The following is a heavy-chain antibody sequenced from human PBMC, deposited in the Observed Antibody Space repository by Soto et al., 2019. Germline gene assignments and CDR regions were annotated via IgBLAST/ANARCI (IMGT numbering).Heavy chain of an antibody. Sequence: EVQLMESGGGLVQPGGSLRLSCAASGFTFNNFAMSWVRQAPGQGLEWVSAISGSGSNTYYADSVQGRFTISRDNSKNTLSLQMNSLRVEDTAVYHWTTGEERNSEWYGKFARWGQGTLVTVSS. CDR2: ISGSGSNT. CDR3: TTGEERNSEWYGKFAR. CDR1: GFTFNNFA. J-gene: IGHJ4*02. D-gene: IGHD3-10*01. V-gene: IGHV3-23*01.